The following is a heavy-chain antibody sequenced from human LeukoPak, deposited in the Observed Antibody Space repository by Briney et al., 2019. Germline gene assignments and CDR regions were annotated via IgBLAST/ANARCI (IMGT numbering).Heavy chain of an antibody. CDR2: IWSDGSYK. CDR1: GFTFSSYG. D-gene: IGHD5-24*01. CDR3: ARDFSLQLFDY. Sequence: GRCLRLSCAASGFTFSSYGFHWVRQAPGKGLEWVAVIWSDGSYKYYADSVKGRFTISRDDSKNTLYLQMNSLRAEDTAVYYCARDFSLQLFDYWGQGTLVTVFS. V-gene: IGHV3-33*01. J-gene: IGHJ4*02.